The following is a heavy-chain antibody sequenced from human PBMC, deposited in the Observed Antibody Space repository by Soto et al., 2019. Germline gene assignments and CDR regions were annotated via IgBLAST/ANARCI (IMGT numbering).Heavy chain of an antibody. V-gene: IGHV4-61*01. D-gene: IGHD6-19*01. CDR2: ISYSGST. Sequence: QVQLQESGPGLVKPSETLSLTCTVSGGSVSSGSYYWTWIRQPPGKGLEWIGYISYSGSTYYNPALKSRVTISEDTSKNQFSLKLSFVIAADTAVYYCARDLVAEDGGHYYYYGLDVWGQGTTVTVSS. J-gene: IGHJ6*02. CDR3: ARDLVAEDGGHYYYYGLDV. CDR1: GGSVSSGSYY.